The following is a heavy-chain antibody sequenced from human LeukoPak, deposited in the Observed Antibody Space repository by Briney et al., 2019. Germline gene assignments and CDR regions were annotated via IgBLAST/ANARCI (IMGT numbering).Heavy chain of an antibody. J-gene: IGHJ4*02. CDR2: IYTSGST. CDR3: ARGCGGGSCYGGGQVIVD. V-gene: IGHV4-61*02. CDR1: SYSISSAYY. D-gene: IGHD2-15*01. Sequence: KPSETLSLTCSVSSYSISSAYYWSWIRQPAGKGLEWIGRIYTSGSTNYNPSLKSRVTISVDTSKNQFSLKLSSVTAADTAMYYCARGCGGGSCYGGGQVIVDWGQGTLVTVSS.